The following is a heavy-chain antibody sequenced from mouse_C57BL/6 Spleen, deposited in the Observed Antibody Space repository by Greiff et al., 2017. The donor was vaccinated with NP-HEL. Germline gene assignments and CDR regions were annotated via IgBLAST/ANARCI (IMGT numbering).Heavy chain of an antibody. CDR3: ARDRYDYDGYAMDY. Sequence: VQLKESGPGLVKPSQSLSLTCSVTGYSITSGYYWNWIRQFPGNKLEWMGYISYDGSNNYNPSSKNRISITRDTSKNQFFLKLNSVTTEDTATYDCARDRYDYDGYAMDYWGQGTSVTVSS. CDR2: ISYDGSN. V-gene: IGHV3-6*01. CDR1: GYSITSGYY. J-gene: IGHJ4*01. D-gene: IGHD2-4*01.